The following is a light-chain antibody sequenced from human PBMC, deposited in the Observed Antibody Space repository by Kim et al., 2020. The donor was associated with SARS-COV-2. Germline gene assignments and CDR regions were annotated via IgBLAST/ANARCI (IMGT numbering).Light chain of an antibody. CDR2: RDT. CDR3: QVWIYDTAWV. V-gene: IGLV3-9*01. CDR1: HFGSNG. J-gene: IGLJ3*02. Sequence: DQGQPATITCGGYHFGSNGVQWYQKKPGQAPVLFLYRDTKRPWGTPEGFSGAVAGDTATLTISRDQVGNEADYYCQVWIYDTAWVFGGGTK.